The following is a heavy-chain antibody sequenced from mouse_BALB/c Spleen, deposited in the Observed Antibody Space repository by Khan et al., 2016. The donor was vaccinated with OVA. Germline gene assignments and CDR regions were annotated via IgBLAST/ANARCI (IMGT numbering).Heavy chain of an antibody. CDR3: ARSSYRYDFTY. J-gene: IGHJ3*01. CDR2: IWSGGST. Sequence: QVQLQQSGPGLVQPSQNLSITCTVSGFSLITYGVHWVRQSPGKGLEWLGVIWSGGSTDYNEAFISRLSISKDNSKSQVFFKMNSLQSDDTAIYYCARSSYRYDFTYWGRGTLVTGSS. V-gene: IGHV2-4-1*01. D-gene: IGHD2-12*01. CDR1: GFSLITYG.